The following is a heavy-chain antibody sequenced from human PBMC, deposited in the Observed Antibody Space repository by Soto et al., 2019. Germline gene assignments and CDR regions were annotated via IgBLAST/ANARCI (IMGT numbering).Heavy chain of an antibody. J-gene: IGHJ3*02. D-gene: IGHD4-17*01. Sequence: QITLKESGPTLVKPTQTLTLTCTFSGFSLSTSGVGVGWIRQPPGKALEWLALIYWDDDKRYSPSLKSRLTITKDTSKNQVVLTMTNVDPVDTATYYCAHAVYYGDYGGGGDAFDIWGQGTMVTVSS. V-gene: IGHV2-5*02. CDR3: AHAVYYGDYGGGGDAFDI. CDR2: IYWDDDK. CDR1: GFSLSTSGVG.